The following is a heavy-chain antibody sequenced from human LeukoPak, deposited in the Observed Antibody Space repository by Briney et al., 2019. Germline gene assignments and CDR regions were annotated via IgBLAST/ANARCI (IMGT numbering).Heavy chain of an antibody. CDR2: INAGNGNT. CDR3: ARGRGLIGTSRFDP. D-gene: IGHD3-10*01. CDR1: GYTFSNSG. V-gene: IGHV1-3*01. Sequence: ASVKVSCKTSGYTFSNSGLHWVRQAPGQSLEWMGWINAGNGNTKYSQKFQDRLTFTRDTSASTVYMELNSLKSEDTAMYYCARGRGLIGTSRFDPWGQGTLVIVSS. J-gene: IGHJ5*02.